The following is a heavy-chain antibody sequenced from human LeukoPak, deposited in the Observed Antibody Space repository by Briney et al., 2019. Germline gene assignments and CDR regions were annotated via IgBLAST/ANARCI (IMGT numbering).Heavy chain of an antibody. V-gene: IGHV3-21*01. Sequence: GGSLRLSSAASGFTIDSYSMNWVRQAPGKGLEWVSPISSSSNYIYYADSVKGRFTISRDNAKNSLYLQMNSLRAEDTAVYYCARDYLVVPAAMWWFDPWGQGTLVTVSS. CDR3: ARDYLVVPAAMWWFDP. CDR1: GFTIDSYS. D-gene: IGHD2-2*01. CDR2: ISSSSNYI. J-gene: IGHJ5*02.